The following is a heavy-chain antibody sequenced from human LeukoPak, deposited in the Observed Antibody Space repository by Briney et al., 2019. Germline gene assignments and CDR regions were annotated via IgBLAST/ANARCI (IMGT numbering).Heavy chain of an antibody. V-gene: IGHV3-74*03. CDR3: ARGQQLGL. D-gene: IGHD6-13*01. J-gene: IGHJ4*02. CDR2: ISPDGSTT. Sequence: GGSLRLSCAASGFTFSRYWMHWVRQAPGKGLMWVSRISPDGSTTLYADSVKGRFTISRDNAKNTLYLQMNSLGAEDTAVYYCARGQQLGLWGQGTLVTVSS. CDR1: GFTFSRYW.